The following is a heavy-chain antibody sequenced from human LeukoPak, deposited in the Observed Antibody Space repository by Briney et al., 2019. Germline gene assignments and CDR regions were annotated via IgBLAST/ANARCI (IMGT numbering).Heavy chain of an antibody. Sequence: GGSLRLSCAASGFTFSSYAMHWVRQAPGKGLEWVAVISYGGSNKYYADSVKGRFTISRDNSKNTLYLQMNSLRAEDTAVYYCARDLDYYDSSGRYNWFDPWGQGTLVTVPS. CDR3: ARDLDYYDSSGRYNWFDP. CDR2: ISYGGSNK. V-gene: IGHV3-30-3*01. D-gene: IGHD3-22*01. J-gene: IGHJ5*02. CDR1: GFTFSSYA.